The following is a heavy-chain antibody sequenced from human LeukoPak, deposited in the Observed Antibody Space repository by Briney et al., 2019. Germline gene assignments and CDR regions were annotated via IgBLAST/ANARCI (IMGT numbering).Heavy chain of an antibody. CDR2: ISSGSNYI. D-gene: IGHD1-26*01. V-gene: IGHV3-21*01. CDR1: GFTFLKYR. J-gene: IGHJ4*02. Sequence: GGSLRLSCAVSGFTFLKYRMIWVRQAPGKGLEWVSSISSGSNYIYYADSVKGRFTISRDNAKNTLYLQMNSLRAEDTAVYYCARGATYAYYQDYWGQGTLVTVSS. CDR3: ARGATYAYYQDY.